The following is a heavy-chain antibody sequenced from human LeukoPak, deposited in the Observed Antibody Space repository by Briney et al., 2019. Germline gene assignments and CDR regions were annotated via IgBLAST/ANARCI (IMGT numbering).Heavy chain of an antibody. CDR3: ARGQDYDFWSGYPYPDY. J-gene: IGHJ4*02. V-gene: IGHV1-8*01. Sequence: ASVKVSCKASGYTFTSYDINWVRQAPGQGLEWMGWMNPNSGNTGYAQKFQGRVTMTRNTSISTAYMELSSLRSEDTAVYYCARGQDYDFWSGYPYPDYWGQGTLVTVSS. CDR2: MNPNSGNT. CDR1: GYTFTSYD. D-gene: IGHD3-3*01.